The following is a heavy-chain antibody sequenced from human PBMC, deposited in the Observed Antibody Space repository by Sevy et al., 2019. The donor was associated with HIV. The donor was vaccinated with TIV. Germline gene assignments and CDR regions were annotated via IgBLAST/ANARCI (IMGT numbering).Heavy chain of an antibody. V-gene: IGHV3-30*18. Sequence: GGSLRLSCAVSGFTFSNYGMHWVRQAPGKGLEWVAVISYDGSNKYYADSVKGRFIISRDNSKNTLYLQMNSLRAEDTAVYYCAKDRRDFWSGYRTLDYWGQGTLVTVSS. CDR1: GFTFSNYG. J-gene: IGHJ4*02. D-gene: IGHD3-3*01. CDR3: AKDRRDFWSGYRTLDY. CDR2: ISYDGSNK.